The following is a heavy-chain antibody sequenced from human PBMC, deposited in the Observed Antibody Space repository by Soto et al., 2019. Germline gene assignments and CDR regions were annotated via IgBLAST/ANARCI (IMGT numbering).Heavy chain of an antibody. CDR1: GFTVSSNY. J-gene: IGHJ6*02. Sequence: EVQLVESGGGLIQPGGSLRLSCAASGFTVSSNYMSWVRQAPGKGLEWVSVIYSGGSTYYADSVKGRFTISRDNSKNTLYLQMNSRRAEDTAVYYCARDGGTDCSGGSCYSDGMDVWGQGTTVTVSS. D-gene: IGHD2-15*01. V-gene: IGHV3-53*01. CDR2: IYSGGST. CDR3: ARDGGTDCSGGSCYSDGMDV.